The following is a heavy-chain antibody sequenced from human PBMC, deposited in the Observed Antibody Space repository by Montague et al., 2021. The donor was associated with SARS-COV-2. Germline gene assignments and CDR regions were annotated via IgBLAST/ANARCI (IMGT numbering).Heavy chain of an antibody. CDR1: GGSVSSSNYY. CDR3: SRGDVGVVIIPYYYYYMDD. CDR2: IHYSGST. Sequence: SETLSLTCTVSGGSVSSSNYYWGWIRQPPGKGLEWIGSIHYSGSTYYKPSLKSRVTISLDTSKNQFSLKLNSVTAADAAAYYCSRGDVGVVIIPYYYYYMDDWGKGTTVTVSS. J-gene: IGHJ6*03. V-gene: IGHV4-39*01. D-gene: IGHD3-3*01.